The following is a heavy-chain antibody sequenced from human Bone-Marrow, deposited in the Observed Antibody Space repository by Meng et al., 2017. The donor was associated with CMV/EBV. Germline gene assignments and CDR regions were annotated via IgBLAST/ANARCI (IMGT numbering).Heavy chain of an antibody. CDR1: GGSFSGYY. CDR3: ARGVDYYDSSGYYY. J-gene: IGHJ4*02. D-gene: IGHD3-22*01. CDR2: INHSGST. Sequence: QVQLQQWGAGLLKPSETRSLTCAVYGGSFSGYYWSWIRQPPGKGLEWIGEINHSGSTNYNPSLKSRVTISVDTSKNQFSLKLSSVTAADTAVYYCARGVDYYDSSGYYYWGQGTLVTVSS. V-gene: IGHV4-34*01.